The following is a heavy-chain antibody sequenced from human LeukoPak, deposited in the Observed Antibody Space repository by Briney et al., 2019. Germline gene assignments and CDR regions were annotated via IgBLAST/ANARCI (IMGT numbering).Heavy chain of an antibody. CDR1: EFTFSSYE. CDR3: ARLSSGYYFDY. J-gene: IGHJ4*02. CDR2: ISSSGSTT. D-gene: IGHD6-19*01. V-gene: IGHV3-48*03. Sequence: GGSLRLSCAASEFTFSSYEMNWVRQAPGKGLEWVSYISSSGSTTYYADSVKGRFTISRDNAKNSLYLQINSLRAEDTAVYYSARLSSGYYFDYWGQGTLVTVSS.